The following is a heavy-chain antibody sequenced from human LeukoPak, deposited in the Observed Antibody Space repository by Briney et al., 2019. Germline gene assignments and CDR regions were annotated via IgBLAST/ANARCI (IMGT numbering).Heavy chain of an antibody. J-gene: IGHJ4*02. CDR3: ARSWYVLYYFDY. D-gene: IGHD6-13*01. CDR2: IYYSGST. Sequence: SEILSLTCTVSGGSISSYYWSWIRQPPGKGLEWIGYIYYSGSTNYNPSLKSRVTISVDTSKNQFSLKLSSVTAADTAVYYCARSWYVLYYFDYWGQGTLVTVSS. CDR1: GGSISSYY. V-gene: IGHV4-59*01.